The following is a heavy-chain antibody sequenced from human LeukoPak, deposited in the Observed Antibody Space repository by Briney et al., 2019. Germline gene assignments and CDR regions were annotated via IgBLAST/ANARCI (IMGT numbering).Heavy chain of an antibody. V-gene: IGHV1-46*03. J-gene: IGHJ1*01. CDR3: ARDSPLYGSGSYYNDEYFQH. CDR2: ISPSGGST. D-gene: IGHD3-10*01. Sequence: ASVKVSCKASGYTFTSYYMHWVRQAPGQGLEWMGIISPSGGSTSYAQKFQGRVTMTRDTSTSTVYMELSSLRSEDTAVYYCARDSPLYGSGSYYNDEYFQHWGQGTLVTVSS. CDR1: GYTFTSYY.